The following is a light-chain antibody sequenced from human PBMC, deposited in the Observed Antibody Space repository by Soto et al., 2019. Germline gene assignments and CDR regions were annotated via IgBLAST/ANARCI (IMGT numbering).Light chain of an antibody. CDR3: QVWDSSSDHVV. Sequence: SYELTQPLSVSVAPGQSARITGGGKNIGSKSVHWYQQKPGQAPVLVVYDDSDRPSGIPERFSGSNSGNTATLTISRVEAGDQADYYCQVWDSSSDHVVFGGGTKLTVL. J-gene: IGLJ2*01. V-gene: IGLV3-21*02. CDR1: NIGSKS. CDR2: DDS.